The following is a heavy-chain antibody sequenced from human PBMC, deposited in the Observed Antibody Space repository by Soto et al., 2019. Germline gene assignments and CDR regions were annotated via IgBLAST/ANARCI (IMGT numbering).Heavy chain of an antibody. CDR3: ASMITVTYFDS. V-gene: IGHV4-31*03. D-gene: IGHD4-17*01. J-gene: IGHJ4*02. Sequence: SETLSLTCTVSGASIRSGGYFWSWIRQHPGKGLEWIGYFYYSGSTYYNPSLKSRVTISEDTSQNQFSLKLTSVTAADTAVYYCASMITVTYFDSWGPGIQVTVSS. CDR1: GASIRSGGYF. CDR2: FYYSGST.